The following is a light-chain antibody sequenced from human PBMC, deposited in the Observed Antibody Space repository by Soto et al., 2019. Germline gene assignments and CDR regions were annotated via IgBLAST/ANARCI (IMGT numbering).Light chain of an antibody. CDR1: SGSVSTSDY. Sequence: QTVVTQEPSFSVSPGRTVTLTCGLSSGSVSTSDYPSWDQQTPGQAPRTLIYSTNTRSSGVPDRFSGSILGNKAALTITGAQADDESNYYCVLYMGSGISGVFGGGTKVTVL. J-gene: IGLJ3*02. V-gene: IGLV8-61*01. CDR2: STN. CDR3: VLYMGSGISGV.